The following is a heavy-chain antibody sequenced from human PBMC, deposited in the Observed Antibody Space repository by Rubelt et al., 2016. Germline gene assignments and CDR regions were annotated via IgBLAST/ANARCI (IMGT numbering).Heavy chain of an antibody. CDR2: IWYDGRNK. Sequence: SSYGMYWVRQAPGKGLEWAAIIWYDGRNKYYADSVKGRFTISRDNSKNTLYLQMNSLRVDDTAVYYCARDGRNQPGSYWGQGTLVTVSS. D-gene: IGHD1-1*01. CDR1: SSYG. J-gene: IGHJ4*02. V-gene: IGHV3-33*01. CDR3: ARDGRNQPGSY.